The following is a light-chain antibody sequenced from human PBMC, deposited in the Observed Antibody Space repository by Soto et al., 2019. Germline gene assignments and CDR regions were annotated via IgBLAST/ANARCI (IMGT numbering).Light chain of an antibody. J-gene: IGKJ4*01. CDR1: QSATSNY. Sequence: EIVLTQSPGTLSLSPGERATLSCRASQSATSNYLAWYQQKPGQAPRLLIYGASSRATGIPDRFSGSGSGTDFTLPISRLEPEDFAMYYCHQYGSSPLTFGGGIKVEIK. CDR2: GAS. V-gene: IGKV3-20*01. CDR3: HQYGSSPLT.